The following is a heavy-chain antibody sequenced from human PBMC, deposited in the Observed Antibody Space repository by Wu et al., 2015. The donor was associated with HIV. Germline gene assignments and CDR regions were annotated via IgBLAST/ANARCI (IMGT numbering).Heavy chain of an antibody. V-gene: IGHV1-8*01. CDR1: GYTFTSYD. J-gene: IGHJ6*03. CDR3: ARGAAAGIGYYYYYMDV. D-gene: IGHD6-13*01. CDR2: MNPNSGNT. Sequence: QVQLVQSGAEVKKPGASVKVSCKASGYTFTSYDINWVRQATGQGLEWMGWMNPNSGNTGYAQKFQGRVTMTRDTSISTAYMELSRLRSDDTAVYYCARGAAAGIGYYYYYMDVWGKGTTVTVSS.